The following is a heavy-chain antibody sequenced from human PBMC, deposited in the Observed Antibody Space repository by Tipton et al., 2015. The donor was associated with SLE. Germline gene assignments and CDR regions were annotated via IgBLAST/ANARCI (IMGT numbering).Heavy chain of an antibody. CDR1: GYSISNCYY. CDR2: VYHSGRT. CDR3: ARDYCTTTNCFALDAFDF. J-gene: IGHJ3*01. D-gene: IGHD2-2*01. V-gene: IGHV4-38-2*01. Sequence: TLSLTCAVSGYSISNCYYWGWLRHPPGKGFEFIGSVYHSGRTPYHAPSLESRVTISIDTSKNQFSLRLSSVTVADTAMYYCARDYCTTTNCFALDAFDFWGQGTMVTVSS.